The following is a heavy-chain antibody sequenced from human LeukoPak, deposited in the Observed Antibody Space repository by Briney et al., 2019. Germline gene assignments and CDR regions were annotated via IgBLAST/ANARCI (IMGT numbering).Heavy chain of an antibody. CDR1: GFTFSNYG. J-gene: IGHJ5*02. Sequence: PGGSLRLSCVASGFTFSNYGMNWVRQAPGKGREWVSGIVGSGVTTYYADSVKGRFTISRDNSKNTLYLQMNSLRAEDTAVYYCAKRGEGVSDTWYMNNWFDPWGQGTLVTVSS. CDR3: AKRGEGVSDTWYMNNWFDP. D-gene: IGHD6-13*01. CDR2: IVGSGVTT. V-gene: IGHV3-23*01.